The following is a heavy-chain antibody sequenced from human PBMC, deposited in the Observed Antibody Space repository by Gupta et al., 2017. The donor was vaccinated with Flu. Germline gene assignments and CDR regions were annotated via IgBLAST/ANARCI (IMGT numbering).Heavy chain of an antibody. CDR2: VSWNSGII. D-gene: IGHD2-15*01. Sequence: EVQLVESGGGLVQSGRSLRLSCAASGFTFDDYAMHWVRQAPGEGLEWVSVVSWNSGIIAYADSVKGRFTISRDNAKNSVYLQMNSLRAEDTALYYCAKAVVVADDAFDIWGQGTMVTVSS. J-gene: IGHJ3*02. V-gene: IGHV3-9*01. CDR3: AKAVVVADDAFDI. CDR1: GFTFDDYA.